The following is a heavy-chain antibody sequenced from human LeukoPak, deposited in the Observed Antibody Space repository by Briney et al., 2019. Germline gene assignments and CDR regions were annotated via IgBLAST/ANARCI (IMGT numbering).Heavy chain of an antibody. Sequence: SETLSLTCAVSVYSISSGYYWGWIGRPPGKGLEWIGSIYHSGSTYYNPSFKSRVTISVDTSKNQFSLKLSSVTAADPAVYYCAREWNGNYFDYWGQGTLVTVSS. CDR2: IYHSGST. CDR1: VYSISSGYY. V-gene: IGHV4-38-2*02. D-gene: IGHD1-1*01. J-gene: IGHJ4*02. CDR3: AREWNGNYFDY.